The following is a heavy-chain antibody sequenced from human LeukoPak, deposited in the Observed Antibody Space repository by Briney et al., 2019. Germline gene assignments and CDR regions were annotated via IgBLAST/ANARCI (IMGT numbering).Heavy chain of an antibody. V-gene: IGHV1-2*06. CDR3: VRVRNGGWPDY. Sequence: ASVKVSCKASGYTFTGYYMHWVRQAPGQGLEWMGRINPNSGGTNYAQKFQGRVTMTRDTSISTAYMELSRLRSDDTAVYYCVRVRNGGWPDYWGQGTLVNVSS. D-gene: IGHD6-19*01. CDR1: GYTFTGYY. J-gene: IGHJ4*02. CDR2: INPNSGGT.